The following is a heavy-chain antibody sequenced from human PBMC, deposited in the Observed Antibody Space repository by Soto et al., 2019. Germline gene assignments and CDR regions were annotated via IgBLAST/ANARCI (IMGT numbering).Heavy chain of an antibody. V-gene: IGHV3-7*01. CDR3: ARDRGYSTFDI. CDR1: GFSFSSYW. J-gene: IGHJ3*02. Sequence: EVQLVESGGGLVQSGGSLRLSCGASGFSFSSYWMSWVRQAPGKGLEWVANMNQGGSEINYVDSVRGRFTIYRDNAKNLLYLQMNSLRVEDTAVYHCARDRGYSTFDIWGQGTMVTVSS. D-gene: IGHD2-2*01. CDR2: MNQGGSEI.